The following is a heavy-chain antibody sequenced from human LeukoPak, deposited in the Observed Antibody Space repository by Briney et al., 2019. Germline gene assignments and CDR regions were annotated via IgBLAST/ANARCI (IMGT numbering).Heavy chain of an antibody. Sequence: GGSLRLSCSASGFTFSSYAMHWVRQAPGKGLEYVSSITSNGDATYYTDSVKGRFTISRDNSKNTLYLQMSSLRAEDTAVYYCLKDRLGTGDYWGQGTLVSVSS. CDR2: ITSNGDAT. D-gene: IGHD7-27*01. CDR1: GFTFSSYA. CDR3: LKDRLGTGDY. V-gene: IGHV3-64D*06. J-gene: IGHJ4*02.